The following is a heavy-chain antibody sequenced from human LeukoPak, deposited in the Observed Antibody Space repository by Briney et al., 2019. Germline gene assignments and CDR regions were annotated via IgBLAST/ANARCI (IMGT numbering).Heavy chain of an antibody. V-gene: IGHV3-33*06. D-gene: IGHD5-18*01. CDR2: IWYDGSNK. CDR3: AKVLRGYSYGQGPFDY. J-gene: IGHJ4*02. Sequence: GGSLRLSCAASGFTFSSYGMHWVRQAPGKGLEWVAVIWYDGSNKYYADSVKGRFIISRDNSKNTLYLQMNSLRAEDTAVYYCAKVLRGYSYGQGPFDYWGQGTLVTVSS. CDR1: GFTFSSYG.